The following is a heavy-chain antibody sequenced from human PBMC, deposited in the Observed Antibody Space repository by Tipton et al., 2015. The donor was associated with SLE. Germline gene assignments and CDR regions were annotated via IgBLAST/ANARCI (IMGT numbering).Heavy chain of an antibody. CDR3: ARGRGWSSGYFDL. CDR2: IYYRGRT. D-gene: IGHD1-26*01. V-gene: IGHV4-39*07. CDR1: GGSISSSSYY. J-gene: IGHJ2*01. Sequence: TLSLTCTVSGGSISSSSYYWGWIRQPPGKGLEWIGSIYYRGRTNYNPSLKSLGTISVDTSKNQFSLKLSPVNAADTAVYYCARGRGWSSGYFDLWGRGTLVTVSS.